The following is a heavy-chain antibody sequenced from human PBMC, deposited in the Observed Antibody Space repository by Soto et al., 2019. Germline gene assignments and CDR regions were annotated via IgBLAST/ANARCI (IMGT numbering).Heavy chain of an antibody. Sequence: QVQLAQSGAEVRKPGASVKVSCKASGYTFNRHYIQWVRQAPGQGLEWMGMIDPSGGDTNYAKKFQGGVTLTSDTSTSTVYMELSSLRSEDTAVYYCAKRRGVGLTRSSFDYWGPGTLVIVSS. CDR2: IDPSGGDT. D-gene: IGHD1-26*01. CDR3: AKRRGVGLTRSSFDY. CDR1: GYTFNRHY. J-gene: IGHJ4*02. V-gene: IGHV1-46*02.